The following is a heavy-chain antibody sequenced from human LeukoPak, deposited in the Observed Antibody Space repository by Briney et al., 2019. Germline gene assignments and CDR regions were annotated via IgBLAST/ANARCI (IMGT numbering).Heavy chain of an antibody. CDR3: AGSVAGVAFDY. J-gene: IGHJ4*02. Sequence: GGSLRLSCAASGFTFSSYSMNWVRQAPGKGLEWVSYISSSSSTIYYADSVKGRFTISRDNAKNSLYLQMNSLRAEDTAVYYCAGSVAGVAFDYWGQGTLVTVSS. V-gene: IGHV3-48*01. CDR2: ISSSSSTI. D-gene: IGHD6-19*01. CDR1: GFTFSSYS.